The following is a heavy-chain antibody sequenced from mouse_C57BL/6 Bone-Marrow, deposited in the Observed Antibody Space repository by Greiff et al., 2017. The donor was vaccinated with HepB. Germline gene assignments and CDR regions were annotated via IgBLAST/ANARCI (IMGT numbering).Heavy chain of an antibody. J-gene: IGHJ3*01. CDR3: TRNYYGYVPFAY. V-gene: IGHV6-6*01. D-gene: IGHD2-2*01. CDR2: IRNKANNHAT. Sequence: EVQVVESGGSLVQPGGSMKLSCAASGFTFSDAWMDWVRQSPEKGLEWVAEIRNKANNHATYYAESVKGRFTISRDDSKSSVYLQMNSLRAEDTGIYYCTRNYYGYVPFAYWGQGTLVTVSA. CDR1: GFTFSDAW.